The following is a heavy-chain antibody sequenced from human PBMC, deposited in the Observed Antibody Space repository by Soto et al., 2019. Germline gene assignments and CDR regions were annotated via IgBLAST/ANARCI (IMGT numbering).Heavy chain of an antibody. CDR3: ARDAGYCSGGSCEYDAFDI. CDR1: GGSISSYY. CDR2: IYYSGST. J-gene: IGHJ3*02. Sequence: SETLALTCTVYGGSISSYYWSWIRQPPGKGLEWIGYIYYSGSTNYNPSLKSRVTISVDTSKNQFSLKLSSVTAADTAVYYCARDAGYCSGGSCEYDAFDIWGQGTMVTVSS. V-gene: IGHV4-59*01. D-gene: IGHD2-15*01.